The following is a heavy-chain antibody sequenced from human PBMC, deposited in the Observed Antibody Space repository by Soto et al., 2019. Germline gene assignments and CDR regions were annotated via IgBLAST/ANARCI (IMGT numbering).Heavy chain of an antibody. Sequence: ASVKVSCKASGYTFTSYDINWVRQATGQGLEWMGWMNPNSGNTGYAQKFQGRVTMTRNTSISTAYMELSSLRSEDTAVYYCARGFSGRSAQRYCTNGVCYRPPPPPYAFDIWGQGTMDTVSS. V-gene: IGHV1-8*01. CDR2: MNPNSGNT. CDR3: ARGFSGRSAQRYCTNGVCYRPPPPPYAFDI. CDR1: GYTFTSYD. J-gene: IGHJ3*02. D-gene: IGHD2-8*01.